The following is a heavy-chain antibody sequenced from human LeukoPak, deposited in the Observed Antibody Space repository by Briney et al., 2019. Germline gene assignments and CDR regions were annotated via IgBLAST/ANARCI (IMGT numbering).Heavy chain of an antibody. V-gene: IGHV4-34*01. D-gene: IGHD2-2*02. Sequence: SETLSLTCVVYGGSFSGYYWTWIRQPPGKGLEWIGEIDHSGTTNYNPSLKSRVTMSVDTSKNQFSLMVSSVTAADTAVYYCATGRNGVVPAPILGVGPWYNFHYMDVWGKGTTVTVSS. CDR1: GGSFSGYY. J-gene: IGHJ6*03. CDR3: ATGRNGVVPAPILGVGPWYNFHYMDV. CDR2: IDHSGTT.